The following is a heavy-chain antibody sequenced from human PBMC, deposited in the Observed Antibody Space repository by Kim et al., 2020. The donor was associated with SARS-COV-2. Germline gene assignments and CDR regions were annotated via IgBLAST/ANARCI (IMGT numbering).Heavy chain of an antibody. D-gene: IGHD4-17*01. CDR1: GYTFSDYY. CDR3: ARLRGTTEGDY. V-gene: IGHV1-2*02. CDR2: MKPNNGDT. J-gene: IGHJ4*02. Sequence: ASVKVSCKTSGYTFSDYYMHWVRQAPGQGLEWMGWMKPNNGDTNYAQKFQGRVTMTRDTSTSTAYMELRSLRSDDTAVYYCARLRGTTEGDYWGQGTLV.